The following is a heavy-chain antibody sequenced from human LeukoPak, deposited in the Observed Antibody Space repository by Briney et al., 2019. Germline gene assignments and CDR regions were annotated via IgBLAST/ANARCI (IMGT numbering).Heavy chain of an antibody. V-gene: IGHV1-46*01. Sequence: ASVKVSCTASGYTFSIYYMHWVRQAPAQGLEWMGVINPSGGSTSYAQRFQGRVTMTRDTSTSTFYMELSSLRSEDTAVYYCARHSLPGTTPFDYWGQGTLVTVSS. J-gene: IGHJ4*02. CDR3: ARHSLPGTTPFDY. CDR2: INPSGGST. D-gene: IGHD1-1*01. CDR1: GYTFSIYY.